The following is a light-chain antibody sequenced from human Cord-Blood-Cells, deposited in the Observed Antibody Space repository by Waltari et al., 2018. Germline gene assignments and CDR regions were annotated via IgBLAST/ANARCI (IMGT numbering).Light chain of an antibody. Sequence: QSALTQPASVSGSPGPSITISCTGTSSDGGGYNYVSWYQQHPGKAPKHMSYDVRDRTSCVLKCLSGSKSCNTAVMTISGLEAEDDAGDYCSSYTSISPLHVVFGGGTKLAVL. CDR3: SSYTSISPLHVV. V-gene: IGLV2-14*01. J-gene: IGLJ2*01. CDR2: DVR. CDR1: SSDGGGYNY.